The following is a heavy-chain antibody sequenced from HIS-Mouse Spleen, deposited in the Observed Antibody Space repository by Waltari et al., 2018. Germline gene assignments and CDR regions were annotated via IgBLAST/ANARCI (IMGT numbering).Heavy chain of an antibody. J-gene: IGHJ2*01. CDR3: ARANSGEEDWYFDL. Sequence: QVQLVESGGGVVQPGRSLRLPCAASGFTFRSSGMHWVRQAPGKGLEWVAVIWYDGSNKDYADSVKGRFTISRDNSKNTLYLQMNSLRAEDTAVYYCARANSGEEDWYFDLWGRGTLVTVSS. V-gene: IGHV3-33*01. CDR1: GFTFRSSG. CDR2: IWYDGSNK.